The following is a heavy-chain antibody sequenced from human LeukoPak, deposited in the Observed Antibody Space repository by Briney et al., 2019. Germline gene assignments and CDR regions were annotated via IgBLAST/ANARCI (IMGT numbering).Heavy chain of an antibody. D-gene: IGHD3-9*01. J-gene: IGHJ3*02. V-gene: IGHV1-18*01. CDR3: AREPPWEGSPYDILTGYPPLDAFDI. CDR1: GYTFTSYG. Sequence: ASVKVSCKASGYTFTSYGISWVRQAPGQGLEWMGWISAYNGNTNYAQKLQGRVTMTTDTSTSTAYMELRSLRSDDTAVYYCAREPPWEGSPYDILTGYPPLDAFDIWGQGTMVTVSS. CDR2: ISAYNGNT.